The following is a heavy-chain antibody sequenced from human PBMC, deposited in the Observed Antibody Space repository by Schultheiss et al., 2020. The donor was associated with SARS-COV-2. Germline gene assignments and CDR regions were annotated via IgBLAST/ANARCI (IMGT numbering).Heavy chain of an antibody. V-gene: IGHV3-NL1*01. J-gene: IGHJ5*02. CDR2: IYSGGST. CDR1: GFTFSSYG. CDR3: ASLVVVGATLRGHWFDP. D-gene: IGHD1-26*01. Sequence: GGSLRLSCAASGFTFSSYGMHWVRQAPGKGLEWVAVIYSGGSTYYADSVKGRFTISRDNSKNTLYLQMNSLRAEDTAVYYCASLVVVGATLRGHWFDPWGQGTLVTVSS.